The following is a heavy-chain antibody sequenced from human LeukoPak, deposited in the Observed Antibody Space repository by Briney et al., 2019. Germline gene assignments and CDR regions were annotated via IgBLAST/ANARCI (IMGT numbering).Heavy chain of an antibody. Sequence: ASAKVTRKASRYTFTGYYMHCVRQAPGQGLEGMGWINPNSGGTNYAQKFQGRVPMTRDTSISTAYMELSRLRSDDTAVYYCARARTYCSGGSCYLLDPWGQGTLVTVSS. CDR2: INPNSGGT. D-gene: IGHD2-15*01. CDR3: ARARTYCSGGSCYLLDP. CDR1: RYTFTGYY. V-gene: IGHV1-2*02. J-gene: IGHJ5*02.